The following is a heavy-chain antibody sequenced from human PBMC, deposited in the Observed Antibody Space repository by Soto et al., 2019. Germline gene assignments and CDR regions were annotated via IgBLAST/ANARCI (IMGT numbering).Heavy chain of an antibody. CDR3: AVVDSTGNWFDP. V-gene: IGHV4-39*01. D-gene: IGHD3-22*01. Sequence: TLSLTCTVSGVPISSSDFYWGWLRQPPGKGLDFIGSMYYSGTTYYNPSLKNRITISVDTSKNQFSLKLISVTAADTAVYYCAVVDSTGNWFDPWGQGALVTVSS. CDR2: MYYSGTT. CDR1: GVPISSSDFY. J-gene: IGHJ5*02.